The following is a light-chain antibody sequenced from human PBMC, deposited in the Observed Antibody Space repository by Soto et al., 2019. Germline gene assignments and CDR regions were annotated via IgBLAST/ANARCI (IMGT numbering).Light chain of an antibody. V-gene: IGKV3-15*01. CDR3: QQYNNWPGT. Sequence: ILITQSPATLSMSPGERATLSCRASQSLNRDLAWYQQKPGQSPRLLIFGASIRATGIPARFSGSGSGTEFTLTIGSLQSEDCALYYCQQYNNWPGTFGQGTKVDIK. J-gene: IGKJ1*01. CDR1: QSLNRD. CDR2: GAS.